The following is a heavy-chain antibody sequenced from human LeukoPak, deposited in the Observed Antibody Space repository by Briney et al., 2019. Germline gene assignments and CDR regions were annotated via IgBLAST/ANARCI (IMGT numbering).Heavy chain of an antibody. CDR3: ARRTDSGWKWFDP. CDR2: IHPGEYER. CDR1: GYRFTSYL. V-gene: IGHV5-51*01. Sequence: GESLNISCKSSGYRFTSYLIGWVRPLPGKVLEWMGVIHPGEYERRYSPSFEGQVTISADRSISTAYMQWSSLKASDTAMYYCARRTDSGWKWFDPWGQGTLVTVSS. D-gene: IGHD6-25*01. J-gene: IGHJ5*02.